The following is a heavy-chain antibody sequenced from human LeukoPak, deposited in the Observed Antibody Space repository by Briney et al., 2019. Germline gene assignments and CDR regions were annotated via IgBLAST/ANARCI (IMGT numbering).Heavy chain of an antibody. D-gene: IGHD3-16*01. CDR2: INEDGSTT. CDR3: ARDAGWGRLDS. Sequence: GGSLRLSCAASGFTFSSNWMHWVRQAPGKGLVWVSRINEDGSTTNYADSVKGRSTIFRDNAKNTLYLQMNSLRVEDTGIYYCARDAGWGRLDSWGQGALVTVSS. CDR1: GFTFSSNW. V-gene: IGHV3-74*01. J-gene: IGHJ4*02.